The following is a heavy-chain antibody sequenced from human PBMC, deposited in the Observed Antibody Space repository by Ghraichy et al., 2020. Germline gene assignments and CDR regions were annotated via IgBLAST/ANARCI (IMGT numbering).Heavy chain of an antibody. CDR2: ISSSSSTI. CDR1: GFTFSSYS. J-gene: IGHJ6*02. Sequence: GGSLRLSCAASGFTFSSYSMNWVRQAPGKGLEWVSYISSSSSTIYYADSVKGRFTISRDNAKNSLYLQMNSLRDEDTAVYYCARDMILEWLLPINYYYYYGMDVWGQGTTVTVSS. V-gene: IGHV3-48*02. CDR3: ARDMILEWLLPINYYYYYGMDV. D-gene: IGHD3-3*01.